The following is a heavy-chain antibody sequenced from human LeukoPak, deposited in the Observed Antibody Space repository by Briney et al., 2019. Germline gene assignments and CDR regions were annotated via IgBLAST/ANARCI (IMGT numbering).Heavy chain of an antibody. CDR2: IYYSEST. J-gene: IGHJ4*02. CDR1: GVSISSSSYY. Sequence: PPETLSLTCTVSGVSISSSSYYCGWLRQPPGKGLEWIGSIYYSESTYYNPSLKSRVTISVDTSKNQFSLKLRSVTAADTAVYYCARVAIVGVEAPRGESGPFDYWGKGTLVTVSS. D-gene: IGHD1-26*01. CDR3: ARVAIVGVEAPRGESGPFDY. V-gene: IGHV4-39*07.